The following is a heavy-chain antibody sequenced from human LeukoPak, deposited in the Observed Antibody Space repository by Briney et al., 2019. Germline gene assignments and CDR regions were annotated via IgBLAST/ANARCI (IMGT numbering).Heavy chain of an antibody. Sequence: PGGSLRLSCAASGFTFSSYWMSWVRQAPGKGLEWVANIKQDGSEKYYVDSVKGRFTISRDNAKNSLYLQMNSLRAEDTAVYYCARAAIAAAEDAFDIWGQGTMVTVSS. V-gene: IGHV3-7*01. CDR3: ARAAIAAAEDAFDI. J-gene: IGHJ3*02. CDR2: IKQDGSEK. D-gene: IGHD6-13*01. CDR1: GFTFSSYW.